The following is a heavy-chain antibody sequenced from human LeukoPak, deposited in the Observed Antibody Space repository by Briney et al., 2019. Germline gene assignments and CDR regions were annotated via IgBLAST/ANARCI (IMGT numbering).Heavy chain of an antibody. Sequence: GASVKVSCKASGYTFTSYYMHWVRQAPGQGLEWMGIINPSGGSTSYAQKFQGRVTMTRDTSTSTVYMELSSLRSEDTAVYYCARAPLPAAPLWWFDPGGQGTLVTVSS. V-gene: IGHV1-46*03. CDR3: ARAPLPAAPLWWFDP. CDR2: INPSGGST. D-gene: IGHD2-2*01. CDR1: GYTFTSYY. J-gene: IGHJ5*02.